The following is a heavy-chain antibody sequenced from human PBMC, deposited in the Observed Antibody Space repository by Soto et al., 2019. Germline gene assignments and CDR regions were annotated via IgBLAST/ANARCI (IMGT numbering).Heavy chain of an antibody. J-gene: IGHJ4*02. Sequence: QVQLVESVGGVVQPGRSLRLSCAASGFTFSNYGMHWVRQAPGKGLEWVAVVSYDGSTKYYADSVKGRFTISRDNSKSTLYLQMNNLRPEDTALYYCVRDLGGYNSPSFDYWGQGFQVTGSS. CDR1: GFTFSNYG. D-gene: IGHD5-12*01. CDR2: VSYDGSTK. V-gene: IGHV3-30*03. CDR3: VRDLGGYNSPSFDY.